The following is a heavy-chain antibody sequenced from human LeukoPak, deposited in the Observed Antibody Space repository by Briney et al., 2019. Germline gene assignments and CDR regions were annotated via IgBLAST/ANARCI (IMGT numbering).Heavy chain of an antibody. CDR1: GFTFSDYY. V-gene: IGHV3-11*04. D-gene: IGHD1-26*01. Sequence: PGGSLRLSCAASGFTFSDYYMSWIRQAPGKGLEWVSYISSSGSTIYYADSVKGRFTISRDNAKNSPYLQMNSLRAEDMAVYYCARGALRELGFSNHWGQGTLVTVSS. CDR3: ARGALRELGFSNH. CDR2: ISSSGSTI. J-gene: IGHJ5*02.